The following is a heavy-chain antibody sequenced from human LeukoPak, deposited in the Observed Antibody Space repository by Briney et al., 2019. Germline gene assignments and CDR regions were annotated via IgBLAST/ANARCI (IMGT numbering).Heavy chain of an antibody. CDR2: ISSSGSTI. CDR1: GFTFSSYE. J-gene: IGHJ4*02. D-gene: IGHD5-24*01. V-gene: IGHV3-48*03. CDR3: ARDGRDGYNKWDYFDY. Sequence: PGGSLRLSCAASGFTFSSYEMNWVRQAPGKGLEWVSYISSSGSTIYYADSVKGRFTISRDNAKNSLYLQMNSLRAEDTAVYYCARDGRDGYNKWDYFDYWGQGTLVSVSS.